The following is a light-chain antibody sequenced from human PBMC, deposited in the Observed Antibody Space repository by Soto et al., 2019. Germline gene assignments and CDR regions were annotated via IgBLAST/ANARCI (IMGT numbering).Light chain of an antibody. J-gene: IGKJ1*01. V-gene: IGKV1-8*01. CDR3: QQYDDNSRT. CDR1: QGISSY. Sequence: AIRMTQSPSSLSASTGDRVTIACRASQGISSYLAWYQQKPGKAPKLLIYAASTLQSGVPSRFSGSGSGTEFTLTISSLQPDDFATYYCQQYDDNSRTFGLGTKVDI. CDR2: AAS.